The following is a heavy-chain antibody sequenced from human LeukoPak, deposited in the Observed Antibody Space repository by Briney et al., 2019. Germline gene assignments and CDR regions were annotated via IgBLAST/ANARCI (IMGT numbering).Heavy chain of an antibody. CDR1: GFTFSSYA. J-gene: IGHJ4*02. CDR2: ISYDGSNK. Sequence: QSGGSLRLSCAASGFTFSSYAMHWVRQAPGKGLEWVAVISYDGSNKYYADSVKGRFTISRDNSKNTLYLQMNSLRAEDTAVYYCARGLDCSGGSCSFFDYWGQGTLVTVSS. CDR3: ARGLDCSGGSCSFFDY. D-gene: IGHD2-15*01. V-gene: IGHV3-30*04.